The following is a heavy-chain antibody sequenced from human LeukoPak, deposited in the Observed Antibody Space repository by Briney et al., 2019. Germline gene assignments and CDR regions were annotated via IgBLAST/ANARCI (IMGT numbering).Heavy chain of an antibody. CDR2: IYYSGST. J-gene: IGHJ4*02. CDR3: ARTAYMVLPFDY. CDR1: GGSISSYY. Sequence: SETLSLTCTVSGGSISSYYWRWIRQPPGKGLEWIGYIYYSGSTNYNPSLKSRVTISVDTSKNQFSLKLSSVTAADTAVYYCARTAYMVLPFDYWGQGTLVTVSS. V-gene: IGHV4-59*01. D-gene: IGHD2-21*01.